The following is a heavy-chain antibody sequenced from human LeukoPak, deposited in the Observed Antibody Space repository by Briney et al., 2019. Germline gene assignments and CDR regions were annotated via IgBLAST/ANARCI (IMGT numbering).Heavy chain of an antibody. D-gene: IGHD2-2*01. CDR1: GASISSGGHY. CDR3: ARGGVPAAIAY. CDR2: IYYSGST. Sequence: PSQTLSLTCTVSGASISSGGHYWSWIRQHPGKGLEWIGYIYYSGSTYYNPSLKSRVTMSVDTSKNQFSLNLSSVTAADTAVYYCARGGVPAAIAYWGQGTLVTVSS. J-gene: IGHJ4*02. V-gene: IGHV4-31*03.